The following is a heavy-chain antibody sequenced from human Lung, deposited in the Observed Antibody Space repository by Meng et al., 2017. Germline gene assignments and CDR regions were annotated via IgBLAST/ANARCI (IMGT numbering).Heavy chain of an antibody. Sequence: QGQRVQSGGEGKKPGAAVKVSCKTSGYTFTNYVIHWVRQAPGQRLEWMGWIRVGNDETHYSQKFQGRVTISRDTSASTAYMELSSLRSEDTAIYYCARDLNGDRGIYFDYWGQGTLVTVSS. D-gene: IGHD3-10*01. J-gene: IGHJ4*02. V-gene: IGHV1-3*01. CDR1: GYTFTNYV. CDR3: ARDLNGDRGIYFDY. CDR2: IRVGNDET.